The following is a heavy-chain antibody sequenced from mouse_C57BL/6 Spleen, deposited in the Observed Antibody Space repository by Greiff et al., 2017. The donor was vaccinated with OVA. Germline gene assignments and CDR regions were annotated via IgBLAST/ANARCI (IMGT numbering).Heavy chain of an antibody. D-gene: IGHD4-1*01. CDR1: GYTFTDYN. CDR2: INPNNGGT. CDR3: ARGGDWDVGWFAY. V-gene: IGHV1-18*01. J-gene: IGHJ3*01. Sequence: VQLKQSGPELVKPGASVKIPCKASGYTFTDYNMDWVKQSHGKSLEWIGDINPNNGGTIYNQKFKGKATLTVDKSSSTAYMELRSLTSEDTAVYYCARGGDWDVGWFAYWGQGTLVTVSA.